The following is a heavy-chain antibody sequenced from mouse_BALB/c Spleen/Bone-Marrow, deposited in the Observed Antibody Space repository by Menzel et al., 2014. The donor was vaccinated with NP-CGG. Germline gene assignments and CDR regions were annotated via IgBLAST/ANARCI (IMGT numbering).Heavy chain of an antibody. Sequence: EVNVVESGAELVRSGASVKLSCTASGFNIKDYYMHWVKQRPEQGLEWIGWIDPENGDTEYAPKFQGKATMTADTSSNTACLQLSSLTSEDTAVYYCARGGTTATWYFDVWGAGTTVTVSS. CDR2: IDPENGDT. CDR1: GFNIKDYY. V-gene: IGHV14-4*02. J-gene: IGHJ1*01. D-gene: IGHD1-2*01. CDR3: ARGGTTATWYFDV.